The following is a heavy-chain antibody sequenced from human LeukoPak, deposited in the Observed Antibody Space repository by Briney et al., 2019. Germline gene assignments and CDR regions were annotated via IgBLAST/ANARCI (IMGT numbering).Heavy chain of an antibody. CDR1: GDTFSGHS. J-gene: IGHJ4*02. CDR2: IGYGGSPI. D-gene: IGHD4-11*01. CDR3: AREYDSRARFDS. Sequence: GGSLRLSCEASGDTFSGHSVIWVRPAPGKGLAWISYIGYGGSPIHFADSVKGRFGISRDDAKNSLYLYINTLRAEDTAIYYCAREYDSRARFDSWGQGILVTVSS. V-gene: IGHV3-48*01.